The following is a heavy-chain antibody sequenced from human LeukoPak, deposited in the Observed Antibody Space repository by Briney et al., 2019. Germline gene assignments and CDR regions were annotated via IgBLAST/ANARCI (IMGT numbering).Heavy chain of an antibody. CDR3: ASTSEYSSGWYLY. V-gene: IGHV4-39*01. CDR2: IYYSGST. Sequence: PSETLSLSCTVSGGSLSSSSYYWGWIRQPPGKGLEWIGSIYYSGSTYYNPSLKSRVTISVDTSKNQFSLKLSSVTAADTAVYYCASTSEYSSGWYLYWGQGTLVTVSS. CDR1: GGSLSSSSYY. D-gene: IGHD6-19*01. J-gene: IGHJ4*02.